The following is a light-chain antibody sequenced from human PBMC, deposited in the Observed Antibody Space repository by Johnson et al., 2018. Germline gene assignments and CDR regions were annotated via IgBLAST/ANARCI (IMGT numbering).Light chain of an antibody. Sequence: QSVLTQPPSVSAAPRQKVTISCSGSSSNIGNNYVSWYQQLPGTAPKLLIYENNKRPSGIPDRFSGSKSGTSATLGITGLQTGDEADYYCGTWDSSPSAGNVFGTGTKVTAL. V-gene: IGLV1-51*02. CDR1: SSNIGNNY. CDR3: GTWDSSPSAGNV. CDR2: ENN. J-gene: IGLJ1*01.